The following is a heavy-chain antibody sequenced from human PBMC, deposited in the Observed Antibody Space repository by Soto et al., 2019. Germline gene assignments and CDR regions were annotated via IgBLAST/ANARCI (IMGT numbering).Heavy chain of an antibody. V-gene: IGHV3-11*01. CDR2: ISSSGTTI. J-gene: IGHJ3*02. CDR1: GFTFSDYY. CDR3: ARHHRYGGNAFDI. D-gene: IGHD3-16*01. Sequence: GGSLRLSCAVSGFTFSDYYMSWIRLAPGKGLEWISYISSSGTTIYYADSVKGRFTISRDNAKNSLYLQMSSLRAEDTAVYYCARHHRYGGNAFDIWGQGTMVTVSS.